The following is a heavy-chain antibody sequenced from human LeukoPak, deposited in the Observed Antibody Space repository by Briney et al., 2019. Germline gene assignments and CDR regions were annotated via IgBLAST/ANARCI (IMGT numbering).Heavy chain of an antibody. Sequence: SETLSLTCAVSGGSFSGYYWSWVRQPPGKGLEWMGEINHSGSTNYNPSLKSRVTISVDTSKNQFSLKLSSVTAADTAVYYCARKRSSGYHYYYYYMDVWGKGTTVTVSS. D-gene: IGHD3-22*01. CDR1: GGSFSGYY. CDR2: INHSGST. CDR3: ARKRSSGYHYYYYYMDV. J-gene: IGHJ6*03. V-gene: IGHV4-34*01.